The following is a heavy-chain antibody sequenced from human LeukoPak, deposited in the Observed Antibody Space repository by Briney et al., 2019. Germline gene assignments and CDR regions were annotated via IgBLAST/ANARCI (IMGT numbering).Heavy chain of an antibody. D-gene: IGHD2-21*02. Sequence: GGSLRLSCAASGFTLSNAWMNWVRQAPGKGLEWVAVISYDGSNKYYADSVKGRFTISRDNSKNTLYLQMNSLRAEDTAVYYCARDRLAYCGGDCQTEYFQHWGQGTLVTVSS. CDR3: ARDRLAYCGGDCQTEYFQH. CDR2: ISYDGSNK. V-gene: IGHV3-30-3*01. CDR1: GFTLSNAW. J-gene: IGHJ1*01.